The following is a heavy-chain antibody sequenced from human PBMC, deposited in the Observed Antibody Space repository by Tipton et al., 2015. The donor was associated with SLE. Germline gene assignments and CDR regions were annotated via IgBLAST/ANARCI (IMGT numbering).Heavy chain of an antibody. Sequence: SLRLSCAASGFHFDDYGMSWVRQAPGKGLERVSGISWNRGSIGYADSVKGRFTISRDNAKNSLYLQMNSLRPEDTALYYCAKCYSGYYSDAFDIWGQGTLVTVSS. CDR3: AKCYSGYYSDAFDI. CDR1: GFHFDDYG. D-gene: IGHD1-26*01. CDR2: ISWNRGSI. V-gene: IGHV3-9*01. J-gene: IGHJ3*02.